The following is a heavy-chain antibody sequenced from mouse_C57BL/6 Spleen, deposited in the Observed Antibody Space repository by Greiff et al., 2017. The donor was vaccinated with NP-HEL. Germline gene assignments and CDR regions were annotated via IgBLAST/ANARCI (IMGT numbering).Heavy chain of an antibody. CDR3: ARSYGSSYDYFDY. CDR2: IWTGGGT. V-gene: IGHV2-9-1*01. Sequence: VKVVESGPGLVAPSQSLSITCTVSGFSLTSYAISWVRQPPGKGLEWLGVIWTGGGTNYNSALKSRLSISKDNSKSQVFLKMNSLQTDDTARYYCARSYGSSYDYFDYWGKGTTLTVSS. CDR1: GFSLTSYA. D-gene: IGHD1-1*01. J-gene: IGHJ2*01.